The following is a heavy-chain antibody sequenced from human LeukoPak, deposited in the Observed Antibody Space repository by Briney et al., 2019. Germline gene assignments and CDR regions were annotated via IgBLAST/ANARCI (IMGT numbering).Heavy chain of an antibody. J-gene: IGHJ6*03. CDR3: ARGPPRGKYYYMDV. D-gene: IGHD1-1*01. CDR1: GFTFSSFD. CDR2: IGTASDT. Sequence: GGSLRLSCAASGFTFSSFDMHWVRQPTGQGLEWVSTIGTASDTYYPGSVESRFTLSRDKAKNSLYLQMNSLTAGDTAVYYCARGPPRGKYYYMDVWGKGTTVTVSS. V-gene: IGHV3-13*01.